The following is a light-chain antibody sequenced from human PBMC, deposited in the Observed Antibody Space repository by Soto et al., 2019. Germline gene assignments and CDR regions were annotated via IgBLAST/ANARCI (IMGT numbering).Light chain of an antibody. V-gene: IGLV2-14*01. J-gene: IGLJ3*02. CDR1: TSDIGTYNY. CDR2: EVS. Sequence: QSALTQPASVSGSPGQSITISCSGGTSDIGTYNYVSWYQHHPGKVPKVMISEVSNRPSGVSNRFSGSKSGNTASLTIAGLQSEDEADYYWSSYTSSGTLVFGGGTKVTVL. CDR3: SSYTSSGTLV.